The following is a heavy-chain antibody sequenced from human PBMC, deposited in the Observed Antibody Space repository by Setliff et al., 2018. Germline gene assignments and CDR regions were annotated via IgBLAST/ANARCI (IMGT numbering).Heavy chain of an antibody. J-gene: IGHJ4*02. V-gene: IGHV3-11*01. D-gene: IGHD6-19*01. CDR3: ATKAVAGT. Sequence: SLRLSCATSGFTFSDYYMSWFRQTPGKGLEWVAYISSSGSLIYYPDSVKGRFTISRDNAKKSVDLQMNSLRAEDTAVYYCATKAVAGTGGQGTLVTVSS. CDR2: ISSSGSLI. CDR1: GFTFSDYY.